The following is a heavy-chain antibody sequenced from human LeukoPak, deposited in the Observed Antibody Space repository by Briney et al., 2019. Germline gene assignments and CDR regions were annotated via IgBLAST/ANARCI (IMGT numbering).Heavy chain of an antibody. CDR3: ASTVFGVTYNWFDP. CDR1: GDSISSGSYF. Sequence: ASQTLSLTCTVSGDSISSGSYFWSWVRQPAGKALEWIGRFHTSGGTNYNPSLESRVTISVDTSKNQFSLELTSVTAADTAVYYCASTVFGVTYNWFDPWGQGTLVTVSS. D-gene: IGHD3-3*01. J-gene: IGHJ5*02. CDR2: FHTSGGT. V-gene: IGHV4-61*02.